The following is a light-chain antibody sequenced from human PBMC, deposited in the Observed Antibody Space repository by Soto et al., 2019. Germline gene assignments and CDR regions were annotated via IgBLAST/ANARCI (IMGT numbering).Light chain of an antibody. CDR3: QKYVHAPLT. J-gene: IGKJ4*01. V-gene: IGKV1-27*01. CDR2: RAS. CDR1: QAISNL. Sequence: DIQMTQSPSSLSASVGDRVTITCRASQAISNLLAWYQQKPGKVPKLLIYRASTLQSGVPSRFSGSGSGSDFTLTISSLQPEDVATYYCQKYVHAPLTFGGGTKVEIK.